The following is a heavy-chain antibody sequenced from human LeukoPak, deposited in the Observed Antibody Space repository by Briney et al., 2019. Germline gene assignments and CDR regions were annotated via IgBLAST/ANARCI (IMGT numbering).Heavy chain of an antibody. CDR2: IYYSGST. D-gene: IGHD6-19*01. CDR1: GGSISSYY. CDR3: ARESSSGWSDY. J-gene: IGHJ4*02. V-gene: IGHV4-59*01. Sequence: SETLSLTCTVSGGSISSYYWSWIRQPPGKGLEWIGYIYYSGSTNYNPSLKSRVTISVDTSKNQFSLKLSPVTAADTAVYYCARESSSGWSDYWGQGTLVTVSS.